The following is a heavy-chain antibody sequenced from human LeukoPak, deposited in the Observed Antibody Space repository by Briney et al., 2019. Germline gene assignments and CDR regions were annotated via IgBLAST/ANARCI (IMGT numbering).Heavy chain of an antibody. CDR3: ARLTRPSIVATGAVSDN. CDR1: GGSITSSSYY. D-gene: IGHD6-13*01. J-gene: IGHJ4*02. CDR2: IYYNGNT. V-gene: IGHV4-39*01. Sequence: SETLSLTCTVSGGSITSSSYYWGWIRLPPGKSLDWIGNIYYNGNTYYNPSLKSRVAMSIDTSNSQFSLKLSSVTAADTAVYYYARLTRPSIVATGAVSDNRGQGTLLTVSS.